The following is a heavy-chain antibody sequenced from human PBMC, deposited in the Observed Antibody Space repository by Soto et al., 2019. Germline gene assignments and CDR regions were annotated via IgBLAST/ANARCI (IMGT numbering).Heavy chain of an antibody. CDR2: MYYSGST. D-gene: IGHD3-16*01. CDR1: GGSISGHY. J-gene: IGHJ6*03. CDR3: ARGPYYDLIWNYYYMDV. V-gene: IGHV4-59*08. Sequence: QVQLQESGPGLVKPSETLSLSCSVSGGSISGHYWSWVRQTPGKGLEWIGYMYYSGSTNYNPSLKSRVTISVDTSKNHFPLRLTCVTAADTAVYYCARGPYYDLIWNYYYMDVWGKGTTVTVSS.